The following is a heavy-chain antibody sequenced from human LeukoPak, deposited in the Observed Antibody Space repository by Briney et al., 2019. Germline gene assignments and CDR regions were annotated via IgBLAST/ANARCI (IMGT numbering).Heavy chain of an antibody. J-gene: IGHJ4*02. V-gene: IGHV3-23*01. D-gene: IGHD3-10*01. CDR3: AKDYGDGSGSYYYFEY. CDR2: ISGSGGIT. CDR1: GFTFSSYA. Sequence: GGSLRLSCAASGFTFSSYAMSWVRQAPRKGLEWVSGISGSGGITYYADSVRGRFTISRDNSKNTLYLQMNSLRVEDTAVYYCAKDYGDGSGSYYYFEYWGQGTLVTVSS.